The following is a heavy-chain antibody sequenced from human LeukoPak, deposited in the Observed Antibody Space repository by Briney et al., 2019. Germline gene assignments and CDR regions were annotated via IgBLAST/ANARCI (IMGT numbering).Heavy chain of an antibody. Sequence: PGGSLRLSCAASGFTFCTYALNWVRQAPGRGLKWVSTISSSSGDIYYADSVKGRFTISRDNAKNTLYLQMNSVRAEDTAGYYCAKEGRGGDCTIASCTNWFVPWGQGALVTVSS. D-gene: IGHD2-2*01. CDR2: ISSSSGDI. V-gene: IGHV3-23*01. J-gene: IGHJ5*02. CDR1: GFTFCTYA. CDR3: AKEGRGGDCTIASCTNWFVP.